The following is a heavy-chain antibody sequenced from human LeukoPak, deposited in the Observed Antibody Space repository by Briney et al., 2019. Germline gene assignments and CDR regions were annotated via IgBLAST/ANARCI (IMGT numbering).Heavy chain of an antibody. CDR2: IYYSGST. CDR1: GGSISSYY. V-gene: IGHV4-59*12. J-gene: IGHJ5*02. Sequence: SETLSLTCTVSGGSISSYYWSWIRQPPGKGLEWIGYIYYSGSTNYNPSLKSRVTISVDTSKNQFSLKLSSVAAADTAVYYCASSLYCSGAGCYLRSWFDPWGQGALVTVSS. D-gene: IGHD2-15*01. CDR3: ASSLYCSGAGCYLRSWFDP.